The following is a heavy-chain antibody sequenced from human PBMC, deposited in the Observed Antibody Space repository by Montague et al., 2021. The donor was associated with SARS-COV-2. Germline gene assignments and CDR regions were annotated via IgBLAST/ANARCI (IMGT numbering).Heavy chain of an antibody. J-gene: IGHJ4*02. D-gene: IGHD2-2*01. CDR3: ARFTTSGFDY. V-gene: IGHV4-59*01. CDR2: IYYTGST. Sequence: SETLSLTCTVSGDSISGFYWSWIRQPPGKGLDWIGLIYYTGSTNSCPHPNSRISMSVDTFRNKLSLKLSSVTAADTALYYCARFTTSGFDYWGQGILVTVSS. CDR1: GDSISGFY.